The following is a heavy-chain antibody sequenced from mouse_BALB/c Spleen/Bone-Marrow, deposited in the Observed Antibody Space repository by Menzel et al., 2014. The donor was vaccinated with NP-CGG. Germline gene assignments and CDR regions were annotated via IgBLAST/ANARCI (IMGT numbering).Heavy chain of an antibody. Sequence: QVLLQQSGAELMRPGSSLNLSCKASGLAFSNYGMYWVKQRPGQGLEWVGPIYPGDGDTNYHGKFKGRVTLTADKSSNTAYMQLSMLTSEDSAVYFCAGVDDYESSYAMDYWGQGTPVTVSS. D-gene: IGHD2-4*01. CDR2: IYPGDGDT. CDR3: AGVDDYESSYAMDY. CDR1: GLAFSNYG. V-gene: IGHV1-80*01. J-gene: IGHJ4*01.